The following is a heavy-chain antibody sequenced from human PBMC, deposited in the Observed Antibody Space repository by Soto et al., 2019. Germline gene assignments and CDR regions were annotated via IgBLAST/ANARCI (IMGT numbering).Heavy chain of an antibody. D-gene: IGHD4-4*01. J-gene: IGHJ4*02. V-gene: IGHV3-72*01. CDR1: GFIFSDHY. CDR3: SGAGILTTPYYFDY. Sequence: EVQLVESGGGLVQPGGSLRLSCAASGFIFSDHYMDWVRQAPGKGLEWVGRIRNKANSYTTEYAASVKGRFTISRDDSQNSLYLQMNGLRTEDTALYYCSGAGILTTPYYFDYWGQGTLVTVSP. CDR2: IRNKANSYTT.